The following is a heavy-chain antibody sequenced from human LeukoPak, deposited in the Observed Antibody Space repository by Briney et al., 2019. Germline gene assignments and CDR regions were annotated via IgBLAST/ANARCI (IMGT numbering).Heavy chain of an antibody. V-gene: IGHV3-21*01. Sequence: GGSLRLPCAASGFTFSTYTMTWVRQAPGKELEWVSSITSGGSFMYYADSIKGRFTIARGNAKNSVYLQMTSLTVDDTAIYYCARRRVTYYFDYWGQGALVTVSS. CDR2: ITSGGSFM. CDR3: ARRRVTYYFDY. D-gene: IGHD2-21*02. CDR1: GFTFSTYT. J-gene: IGHJ4*02.